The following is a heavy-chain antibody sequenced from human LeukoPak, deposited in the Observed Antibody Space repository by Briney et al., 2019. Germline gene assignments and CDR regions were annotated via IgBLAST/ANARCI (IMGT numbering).Heavy chain of an antibody. V-gene: IGHV3-21*01. CDR1: GFSLSSYA. CDR2: ISSSSSYI. J-gene: IGHJ4*02. D-gene: IGHD3-10*01. CDR3: ARDDVRYYGSGSYYNPEFDY. Sequence: NPGGSLRLSCAASGFSLSSYAMSWVRQAPGKGLEWVSSISSSSSYIYYADSVKGRFTISRDNAKNSLYLQMNSLRAEDTAVYYCARDDVRYYGSGSYYNPEFDYWGQGTLVTVSS.